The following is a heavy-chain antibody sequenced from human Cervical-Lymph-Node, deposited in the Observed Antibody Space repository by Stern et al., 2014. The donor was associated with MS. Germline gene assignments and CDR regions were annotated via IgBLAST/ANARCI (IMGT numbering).Heavy chain of an antibody. J-gene: IGHJ4*02. Sequence: QVQLQESGPGLVKPSETLSLTCTVSGGSITNYYWSWIRQPPGKGLEWIGYIYYSGSTNYNPSLKSRVTISVDTSKNQFSLKLSSVTAADTAVYYCARRARGYFDYWGQGTLVTVSS. CDR1: GGSITNYY. CDR2: IYYSGST. CDR3: ARRARGYFDY. V-gene: IGHV4-59*08. D-gene: IGHD3-10*01.